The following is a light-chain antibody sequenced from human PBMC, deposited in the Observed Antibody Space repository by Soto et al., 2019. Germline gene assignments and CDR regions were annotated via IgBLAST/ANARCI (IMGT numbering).Light chain of an antibody. CDR2: WAS. Sequence: DIVMTQSRASLAVSLGEVATINCKTTHSVFDSSYKKKLLAWYQQKPGQPPRLPIYWASTRQSGVPDRFSGSGSGTDFTLTISSLQAEDVAVYYCHQIYTIPWAFGQGTKVDI. V-gene: IGKV4-1*01. J-gene: IGKJ1*01. CDR1: HSVFDSSYKKKL. CDR3: HQIYTIPWA.